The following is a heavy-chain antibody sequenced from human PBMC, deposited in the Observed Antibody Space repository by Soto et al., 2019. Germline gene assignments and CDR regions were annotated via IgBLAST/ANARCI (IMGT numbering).Heavy chain of an antibody. J-gene: IGHJ4*01. CDR3: AKGSASGSPYFFDF. CDR2: ISPSGAHT. Sequence: GGSLRLSCAASGFTFSGYAMGWVRQTPEKGLEWISAISPSGAHTFHADSVKGRFTISRDNSRSALYLQMISLRAEDSAVYYCAKGSASGSPYFFDFWGHGTLVTVSS. D-gene: IGHD6-25*01. CDR1: GFTFSGYA. V-gene: IGHV3-23*01.